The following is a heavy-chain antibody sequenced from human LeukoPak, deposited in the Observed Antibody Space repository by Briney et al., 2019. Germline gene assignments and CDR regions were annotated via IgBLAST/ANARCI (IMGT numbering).Heavy chain of an antibody. Sequence: SETLSLTCTVSGGSISSYYWSWIQQPAGKGLEWIGRIYTSGSTNYNPSLKSRVTISVDTSKNQFSLKLSSVTAADTAVYYCARVPLDWAAPDAFDIWGQGTMVTVSS. D-gene: IGHD3/OR15-3a*01. J-gene: IGHJ3*02. CDR3: ARVPLDWAAPDAFDI. CDR2: IYTSGST. V-gene: IGHV4-4*07. CDR1: GGSISSYY.